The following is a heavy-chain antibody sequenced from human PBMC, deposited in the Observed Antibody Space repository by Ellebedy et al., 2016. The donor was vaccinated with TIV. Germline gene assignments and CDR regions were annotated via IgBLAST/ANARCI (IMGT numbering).Heavy chain of an antibody. CDR1: GFTFGDYA. CDR3: TRDPHRYCSRVSCSSDY. J-gene: IGHJ4*01. Sequence: GESLKISCITSGFTFGDYAVSWFRQAPGKGPEWVSFIRAKAYGEMTDYAASVKGRFTISRDDSKSAAYLQMNSLRTEDTAIYYCTRDPHRYCSRVSCSSDYWGHGILVTVSS. D-gene: IGHD2-15*01. CDR2: IRAKAYGEMT. V-gene: IGHV3-49*03.